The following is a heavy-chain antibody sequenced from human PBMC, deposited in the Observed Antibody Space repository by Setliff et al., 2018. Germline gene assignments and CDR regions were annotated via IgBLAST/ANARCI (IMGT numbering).Heavy chain of an antibody. D-gene: IGHD6-19*01. CDR2: INAGNGNT. Sequence: ASVKVSCKASGYSFAKYALHWVRQAPGQRLEWMGWINAGNGNTKHSQNFQGRVTITRDTSASTVYMELSGLRSEDTAVYYCARVYLAGSGWDKANALDIWGQGTMVTVSS. CDR3: ARVYLAGSGWDKANALDI. J-gene: IGHJ3*02. CDR1: GYSFAKYA. V-gene: IGHV1-3*01.